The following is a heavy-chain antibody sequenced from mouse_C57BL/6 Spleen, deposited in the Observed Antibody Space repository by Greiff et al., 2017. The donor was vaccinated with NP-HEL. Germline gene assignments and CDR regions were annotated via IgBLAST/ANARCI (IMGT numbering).Heavy chain of an antibody. D-gene: IGHD1-1*01. CDR3: ARWDYGSSYWYFDV. CDR2: ISDGGSYT. J-gene: IGHJ1*03. Sequence: EVRRVESGGGLVKPGGSLKLSCAASGFTFSSYAMSWVRQTPEKRLEWVATISDGGSYTYYPDNVKGRFTISRDNAKNNLYLQMSHLKSEDTAMYYCARWDYGSSYWYFDVWGTGTTVTVSS. CDR1: GFTFSSYA. V-gene: IGHV5-4*01.